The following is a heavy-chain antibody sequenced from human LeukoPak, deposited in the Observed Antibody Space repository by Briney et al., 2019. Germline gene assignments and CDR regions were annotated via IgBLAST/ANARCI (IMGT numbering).Heavy chain of an antibody. CDR1: GGSISSYY. CDR2: IYYSGST. V-gene: IGHV4-59*01. J-gene: IGHJ4*02. CDR3: ARVYDSSGYPIGY. Sequence: PSETLSLTCTVSGGSISSYYWSWIRQPPGKGLEWIGYIYYSGSTNYNPSLKSRVTISVDTPKNQFSLKLSSVTAADTAVYYCARVYDSSGYPIGYWGQGTLVTVSS. D-gene: IGHD3-22*01.